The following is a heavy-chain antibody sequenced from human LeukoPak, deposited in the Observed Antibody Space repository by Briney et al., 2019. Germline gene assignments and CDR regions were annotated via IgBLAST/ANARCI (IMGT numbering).Heavy chain of an antibody. CDR3: ARAPANSYSSGWYRRYYYMDV. D-gene: IGHD6-19*01. V-gene: IGHV1-8*03. CDR1: GYTFTSYD. CDR2: MNPNSGNT. Sequence: ASVKVSRKASGYTFTSYDINWVRQATGQGLGWMGWMNPNSGNTGYAQKFQGRVTITRNTSISTAYMELSSLRSEDTAVYYCARAPANSYSSGWYRRYYYMDVWGKGTTVTVSS. J-gene: IGHJ6*03.